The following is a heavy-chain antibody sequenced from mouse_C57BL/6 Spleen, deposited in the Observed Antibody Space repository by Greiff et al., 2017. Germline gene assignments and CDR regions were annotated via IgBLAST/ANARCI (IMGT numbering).Heavy chain of an antibody. V-gene: IGHV5-17*01. CDR3: ARRDYDYAWFAY. CDR2: ISSGSSTI. J-gene: IGHJ3*01. D-gene: IGHD2-4*01. Sequence: EVMLVESGGGLVKPGGSLKLSCAASGFTFSDYGMHWVRQAPEKGLEWVAYISSGSSTIYYADTVKGRFTISRDNAKNTLFLQMTSLRSEDTDMYYCARRDYDYAWFAYWGQGTLVTVSA. CDR1: GFTFSDYG.